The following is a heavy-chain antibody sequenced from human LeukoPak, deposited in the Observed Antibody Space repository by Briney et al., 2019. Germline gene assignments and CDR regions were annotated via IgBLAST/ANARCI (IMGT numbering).Heavy chain of an antibody. CDR3: ARQGCSGGSCYWLDP. V-gene: IGHV4-34*01. J-gene: IGHJ5*02. CDR1: GGSFSGYY. D-gene: IGHD2-15*01. CDR2: IYYTGTT. Sequence: PSETLSLTCAVYGGSFSGYYWSWIRQPPGKGLEWIGSIYYTGTTYYTPSLKSRVTISVDTSKNQFSLKLSSVTAADTAVYYCARQGCSGGSCYWLDPWGQGTLVTVSS.